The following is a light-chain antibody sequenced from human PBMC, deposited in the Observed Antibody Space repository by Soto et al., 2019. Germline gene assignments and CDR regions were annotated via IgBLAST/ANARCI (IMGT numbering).Light chain of an antibody. CDR3: QQYETYWT. CDR2: ASS. Sequence: DIQMTQSPSTLSATAGDRVTITCRASQSISSWLAWYQHKPGQAPNLLIYASSNLDSGVPSRFSGSGSGTEFSPTSSNLQPDDCATYYCQQYETYWTFGQGTRVEIK. J-gene: IGKJ1*01. CDR1: QSISSW. V-gene: IGKV1-5*01.